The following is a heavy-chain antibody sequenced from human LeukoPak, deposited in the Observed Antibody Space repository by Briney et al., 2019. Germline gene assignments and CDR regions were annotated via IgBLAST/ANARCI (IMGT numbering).Heavy chain of an antibody. V-gene: IGHV3-43*02. CDR1: GLSFDVYA. D-gene: IGHD2-2*01. J-gene: IGHJ4*02. CDR3: TKDRYCTTTGCPLDY. Sequence: GGSLRLSCAASGLSFDVYAMHWVRQAPGKGLEWVSLISGDGAKTYYADSVKGRFTISRDNSKTSLYLQMNSLRTEDTALYYCTKDRYCTTTGCPLDYWGQGTLVTVSS. CDR2: ISGDGAKT.